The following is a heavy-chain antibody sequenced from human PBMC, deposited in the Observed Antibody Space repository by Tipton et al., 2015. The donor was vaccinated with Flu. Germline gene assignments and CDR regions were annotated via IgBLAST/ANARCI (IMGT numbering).Heavy chain of an antibody. CDR3: ATDSYDSSGYYYVVDAFDI. J-gene: IGHJ3*02. CDR2: ISGSGGST. Sequence: SLRLSCAASGFTFSSYAMSWVRQAPGKGLEWVSAISGSGGSTYYADSVKGRFTISRDNSKNTLYLQMNSLRAEDTAVYYCATDSYDSSGYYYVVDAFDIWGQGTMVTVSS. CDR1: GFTFSSYA. V-gene: IGHV3-23*01. D-gene: IGHD3-22*01.